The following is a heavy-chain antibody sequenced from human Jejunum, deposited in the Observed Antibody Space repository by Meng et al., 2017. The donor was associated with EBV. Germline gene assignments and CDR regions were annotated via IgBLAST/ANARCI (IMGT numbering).Heavy chain of an antibody. CDR3: VRGPPPDT. CDR2: SYSEGSKT. V-gene: IGHV3-74*01. Sequence: EVQLAEAGGSLVTPGDALRLCCSAYGFTLSSHRNTWCPQAPGKGLVWGSRSYSEGSKTNHADSVKGRFTLPRDSAQNTLYLQLNSLRADDTAVYYCVRGPPPDTWGQGTLVTVSS. J-gene: IGHJ5*02. CDR1: GFTLSSHR.